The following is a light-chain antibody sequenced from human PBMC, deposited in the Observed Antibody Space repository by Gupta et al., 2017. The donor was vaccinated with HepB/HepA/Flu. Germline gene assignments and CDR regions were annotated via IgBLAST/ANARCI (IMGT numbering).Light chain of an antibody. CDR1: TSDIGGYNY. Sequence: QSALTQPASVSGSPGQSLTIFCTGTTSDIGGYNYVSWYQQHPEKAPKLILYDVNYRPSGISDRFSGSKSDNTAYLIISGLQAEDEAVYFCSSYTSTNTYVLFGGGTTLTV. CDR2: DVN. CDR3: SSYTSTNTYVL. J-gene: IGLJ3*02. V-gene: IGLV2-14*03.